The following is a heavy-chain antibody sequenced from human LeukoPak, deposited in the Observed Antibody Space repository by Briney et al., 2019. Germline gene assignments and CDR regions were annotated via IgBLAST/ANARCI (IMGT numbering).Heavy chain of an antibody. CDR3: ARHGENNWFEF. CDR1: GFTFSSYN. V-gene: IGHV3-20*01. CDR2: IDWIGNTT. Sequence: GGSLRLSCAASGFTFSSYNMNWVRQVPGKGLEWISGIDWIGNTTAYADSVKGRFIISRDNSKNSLYLQMSSLRAEDTAFYHCARHGENNWFEFWGQGTLVTVS. J-gene: IGHJ5*01. D-gene: IGHD4-17*01.